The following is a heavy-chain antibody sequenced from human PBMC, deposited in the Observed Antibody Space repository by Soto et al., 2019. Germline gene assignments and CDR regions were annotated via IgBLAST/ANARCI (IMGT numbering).Heavy chain of an antibody. CDR2: INPNGGST. CDR1: GYIFTNFY. Sequence: QVQLVQPGAEVKKPGASVKFSCKASGYIFTNFYIHWVRQAPGQGLEWIGIINPNGGSTNYAQNFQGRVTMTRDTSTSTVYMDLSSLRSEDTAVDYCTRGLASGDYWGQGTLITVSS. D-gene: IGHD6-6*01. V-gene: IGHV1-46*03. J-gene: IGHJ4*02. CDR3: TRGLASGDY.